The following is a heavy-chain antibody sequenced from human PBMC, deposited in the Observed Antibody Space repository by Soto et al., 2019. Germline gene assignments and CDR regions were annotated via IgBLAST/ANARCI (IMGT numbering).Heavy chain of an antibody. J-gene: IGHJ4*02. CDR3: ARLGFPGAIYFDS. CDR2: IYPGDSET. V-gene: IGHV5-51*01. CDR1: GYNFTTFW. Sequence: PGESLKISCKGSGYNFTTFWIGWVRQVPGKGLEWMVIIYPGDSETKYSPDLEGQVTISADRSTNTAYLQWRSLRASDTAMYYCARLGFPGAIYFDSWGLGTLVTVSS.